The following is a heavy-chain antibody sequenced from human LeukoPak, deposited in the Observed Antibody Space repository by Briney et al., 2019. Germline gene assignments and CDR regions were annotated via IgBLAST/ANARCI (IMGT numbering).Heavy chain of an antibody. V-gene: IGHV3-7*01. CDR3: ARFGYVAAVDV. CDR2: INPAGSET. CDR1: GFSFSAYW. Sequence: GGYLRLSCAASGFSFSAYWMTWVRQAPGTGLEWVANINPAGSETYYVDPVKGRFSISRDNAKNLVYLQMNSLRAEDTAVYHCARFGYVAAVDVWGQGTPVTVSS. D-gene: IGHD2-15*01. J-gene: IGHJ4*02.